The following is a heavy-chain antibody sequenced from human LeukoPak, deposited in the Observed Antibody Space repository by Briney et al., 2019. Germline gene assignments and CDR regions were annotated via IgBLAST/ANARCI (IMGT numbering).Heavy chain of an antibody. D-gene: IGHD2-2*03. J-gene: IGHJ3*02. Sequence: ASVKVSCKASGYTFTSYAMHWVRQAPGQRLEWMGWINACNGNTKYSQKFQGRVTITRDTSASTAYMELSSLRSEDTAVYYCAMDSVSAFDIWGQGTMVTVSS. CDR3: AMDSVSAFDI. CDR1: GYTFTSYA. V-gene: IGHV1-3*01. CDR2: INACNGNT.